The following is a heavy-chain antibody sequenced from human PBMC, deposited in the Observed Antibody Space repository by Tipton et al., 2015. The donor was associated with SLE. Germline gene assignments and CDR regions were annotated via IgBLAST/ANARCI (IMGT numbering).Heavy chain of an antibody. Sequence: SLRLSCAGSGFTFSTYWMHWVRQGPGKGLEWVSRINGDGSMTTYADFVKGQFTISRDNAKNTLYLEMNSLRAEDSGVYYCARAFRLGLDSFDIWGQGTTVTVSA. CDR3: ARAFRLGLDSFDI. D-gene: IGHD3/OR15-3a*01. CDR2: INGDGSMT. J-gene: IGHJ3*02. V-gene: IGHV3-74*01. CDR1: GFTFSTYW.